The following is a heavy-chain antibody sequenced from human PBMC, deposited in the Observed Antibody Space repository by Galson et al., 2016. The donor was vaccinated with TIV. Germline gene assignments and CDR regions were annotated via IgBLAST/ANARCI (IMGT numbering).Heavy chain of an antibody. D-gene: IGHD2-8*02. V-gene: IGHV3-33*01. Sequence: SLRLSCAASGFNFSFYGMHWVRQAPGKGLEWVAIIGHDGNWKGYADSVKGRFTVSRDNSKNMLFLEMSSPRVEDTAVYYCARDFRTGKYCDYWGQGTLVTVSA. CDR2: IGHDGNWK. J-gene: IGHJ4*02. CDR1: GFNFSFYG. CDR3: ARDFRTGKYCDY.